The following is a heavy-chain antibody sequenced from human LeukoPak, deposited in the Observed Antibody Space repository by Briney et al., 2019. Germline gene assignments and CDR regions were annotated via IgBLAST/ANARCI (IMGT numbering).Heavy chain of an antibody. D-gene: IGHD3-22*01. V-gene: IGHV4-39*07. CDR3: ASPRHYYYDSSGYNALHY. CDR2: IYYSGST. CDR1: GGSISSSSYY. Sequence: SETLSLTCTVSGGSISSSSYYWGWIRQPPGKGLEWIGSIYYSGSTYYNPSLKSRVTISVDTSKNQFSLKLSSVTAADTAVYYCASPRHYYYDSSGYNALHYWGQGTLVTVSS. J-gene: IGHJ4*02.